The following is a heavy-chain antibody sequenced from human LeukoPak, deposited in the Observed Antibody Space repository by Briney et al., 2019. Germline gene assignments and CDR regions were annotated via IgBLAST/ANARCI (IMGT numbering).Heavy chain of an antibody. Sequence: SCKASGGTFSSYAIHWVRQAPGKGLEWVALISYDGNNKYYADSVKGRFTISRDNSKNTLYLQMNSLRAEDTAVYYCAKTSRPYYDFWSGYSLDYWGQGTLVTVSS. CDR1: GGTFSSYA. CDR2: ISYDGNNK. CDR3: AKTSRPYYDFWSGYSLDY. D-gene: IGHD3-3*01. V-gene: IGHV3-30-3*02. J-gene: IGHJ4*02.